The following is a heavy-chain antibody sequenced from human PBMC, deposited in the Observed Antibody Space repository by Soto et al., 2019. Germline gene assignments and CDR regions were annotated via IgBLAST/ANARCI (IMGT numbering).Heavy chain of an antibody. D-gene: IGHD3-22*01. CDR3: ARYYFDSSGYSNWFDP. CDR2: IHYSGRT. V-gene: IGHV4-31*11. J-gene: IGHJ5*02. Sequence: QVQLQESGPGLVKPSQTLSLTCAVSGGSITSGAYYWTWIRQHPGKGLEWIAYIHYSGRTYYNPSLMSRVTISVDTSNNHFSLKLSSVTAADTAVYYCARYYFDSSGYSNWFDPWGQGTLVTVSS. CDR1: GGSITSGAYY.